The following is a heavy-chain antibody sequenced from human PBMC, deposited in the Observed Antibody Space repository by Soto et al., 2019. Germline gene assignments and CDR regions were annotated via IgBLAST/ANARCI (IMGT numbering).Heavy chain of an antibody. CDR3: AKDLYGAGWYNYFDP. CDR2: IGTAGDT. J-gene: IGHJ5*02. Sequence: GGSLRLSCAASGFTFSSYDMHWVRQATGKSLEWVSFIGTAGDTYYPGSVKGRFTISRENAKNSLYLQMNSLRAGDTAVYYCAKDLYGAGWYNYFDPWGQGTLVTVSS. V-gene: IGHV3-13*04. D-gene: IGHD6-19*01. CDR1: GFTFSSYD.